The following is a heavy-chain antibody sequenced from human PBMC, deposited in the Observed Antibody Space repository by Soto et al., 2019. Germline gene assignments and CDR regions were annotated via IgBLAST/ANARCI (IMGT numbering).Heavy chain of an antibody. CDR3: ARERWLQSYYYYGMDV. D-gene: IGHD5-12*01. Sequence: SLKVPCKGSRYSFNSYWISLGRHMPGQGLEWMGRIDPSDSYTNYSPSFQGHVTISADKSISTAYLQWSSLKASDTAMYYCARERWLQSYYYYGMDVWGQGTTVTVSS. CDR1: RYSFNSYW. J-gene: IGHJ6*02. CDR2: IDPSDSYT. V-gene: IGHV5-10-1*01.